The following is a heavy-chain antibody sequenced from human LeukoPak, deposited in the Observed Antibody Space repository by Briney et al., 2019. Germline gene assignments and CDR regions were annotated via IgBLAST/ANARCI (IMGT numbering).Heavy chain of an antibody. V-gene: IGHV3-23*01. D-gene: IGHD5-12*01. CDR1: GFRFSSYA. J-gene: IGHJ5*01. CDR3: AKDIGAEPEDWFDS. CDR2: ITGSGDNT. Sequence: PGGSLRLSCAASGFRFSSYAMTWVRQAPGKGLNWVSGITGSGDNTYYADSVKGRFTISRDNSKNTLYLQMNSLRAEDTAEYYCAKDIGAEPEDWFDSWGQGTLVTVSS.